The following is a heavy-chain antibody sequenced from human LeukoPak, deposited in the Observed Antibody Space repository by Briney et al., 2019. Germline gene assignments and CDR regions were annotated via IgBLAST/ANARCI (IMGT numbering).Heavy chain of an antibody. V-gene: IGHV3-7*01. J-gene: IGHJ4*02. D-gene: IGHD2-15*01. CDR1: GFTFSSYW. Sequence: GGSLRLSCAAPGFTFSSYWMSWVRQAPGKGLEWVANIKQDGSAKYYVDSVKGRFTISRDNAKNSLYLQMGSLRAEDTAVYYCARFSGRNWGQGTLVTVSS. CDR2: IKQDGSAK. CDR3: ARFSGRN.